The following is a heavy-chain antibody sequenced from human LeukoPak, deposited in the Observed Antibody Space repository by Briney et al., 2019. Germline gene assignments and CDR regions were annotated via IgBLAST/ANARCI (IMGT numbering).Heavy chain of an antibody. CDR1: GFSLSTSGMC. Sequence: SGPALVKPTQTLTLTCTFSGFSLSTSGMCVSWIRQPPGKALEWLARIDWDDDKYYSTSLKTRLTISKDTSKNQVVLTMTNMEPVDTATYYCARIRYSYGPFDYWGQGTLVTVSS. D-gene: IGHD5-18*01. CDR2: IDWDDDK. V-gene: IGHV2-70*11. J-gene: IGHJ4*02. CDR3: ARIRYSYGPFDY.